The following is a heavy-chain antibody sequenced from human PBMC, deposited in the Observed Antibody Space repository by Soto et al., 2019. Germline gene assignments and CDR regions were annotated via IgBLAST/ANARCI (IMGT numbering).Heavy chain of an antibody. CDR1: GFTFSGHS. Sequence: DVQLLESGGGLVKPGGSLSLSCAASGFTFSGHSRNWVRQAPGKGLEWVSSISRSSRYIFYADSVKGRFTISRDNAENSVYLQMNSLRAEDTGVYYCAREYDGSGSDYVDFEYWGQGTLVTVSS. V-gene: IGHV3-21*03. J-gene: IGHJ4*02. CDR2: ISRSSRYI. D-gene: IGHD3-10*01. CDR3: AREYDGSGSDYVDFEY.